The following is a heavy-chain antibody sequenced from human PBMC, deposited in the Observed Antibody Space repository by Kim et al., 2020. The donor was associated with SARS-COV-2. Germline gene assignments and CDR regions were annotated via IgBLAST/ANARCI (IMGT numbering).Heavy chain of an antibody. CDR3: AGYYDFWSGYLDY. CDR2: INHSGST. Sequence: SETLSLTCAVYGGSFSGYYWSWIRQPPGKGLEWIGEINHSGSTNYNPSLKSRVTISVDTSKNQFSLKLSSVTAADTAVYYCAGYYDFWSGYLDYWGQGTLVTVSS. J-gene: IGHJ4*02. D-gene: IGHD3-3*01. CDR1: GGSFSGYY. V-gene: IGHV4-34*01.